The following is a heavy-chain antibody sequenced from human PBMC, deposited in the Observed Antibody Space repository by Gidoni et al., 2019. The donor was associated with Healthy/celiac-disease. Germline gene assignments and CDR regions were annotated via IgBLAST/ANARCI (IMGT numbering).Heavy chain of an antibody. CDR2: IWYDGSNK. J-gene: IGHJ4*02. Sequence: QVQLVESGGGVVQPGRSLSLSCAASGFTFSSYGMHWVRQAPGKGLEWVAVIWYDGSNKYYADSVKGRFTISRDNSKNTLYLQMNSLRAEDTAVYYCARDWGYCSGGSCYLAYYFDYWGQGTLVTVS. CDR3: ARDWGYCSGGSCYLAYYFDY. V-gene: IGHV3-33*01. D-gene: IGHD2-15*01. CDR1: GFTFSSYG.